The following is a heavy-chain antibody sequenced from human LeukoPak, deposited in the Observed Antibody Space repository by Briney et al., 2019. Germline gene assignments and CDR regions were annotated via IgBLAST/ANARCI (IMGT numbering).Heavy chain of an antibody. CDR3: VREDIVVVPAEFDY. CDR2: ISSSSSYI. V-gene: IGHV3-21*01. J-gene: IGHJ4*02. D-gene: IGHD2-2*01. Sequence: PGGSLRLSCAASGFTFSSYSMNWVRQAPGKGLEWVSSISSSSSYIYYADSVKGRFTISRDNSKNTLYLQMSSLRAEDTAVYYCVREDIVVVPAEFDYWGQGTLVTVSS. CDR1: GFTFSSYS.